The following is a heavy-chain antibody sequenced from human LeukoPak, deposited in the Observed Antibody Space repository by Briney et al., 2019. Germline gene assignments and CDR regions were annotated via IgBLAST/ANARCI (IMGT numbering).Heavy chain of an antibody. D-gene: IGHD3-16*02. CDR3: ARADKKSSYDYVWGSYRSARAFDI. CDR2: IYHSGST. V-gene: IGHV4-38-2*02. J-gene: IGHJ3*02. CDR1: GYSISSGYY. Sequence: SETLSLTCTVSGYSISSGYYWGWIRQPPGKGLEWIGSIYHSGSTYYNPSLKSRVTISVATSKNQFSLKLSSVTAADTAVYYCARADKKSSYDYVWGSYRSARAFDIWGQGTMVTVSS.